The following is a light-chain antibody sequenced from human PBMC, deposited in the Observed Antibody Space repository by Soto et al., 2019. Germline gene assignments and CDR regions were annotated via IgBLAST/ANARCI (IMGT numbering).Light chain of an antibody. J-gene: IGLJ2*01. Sequence: QSALAQPASVSGSPGQSITISCAGTNRDVGGYNYVSWYQQYPGKAPKLIIYEVTYRPSGVSNRFSGSKSGNTASLTISGLQAEDEADYYCSSYSSGSALDVLFGGGTKVTVL. CDR2: EVT. CDR1: NRDVGGYNY. V-gene: IGLV2-14*01. CDR3: SSYSSGSALDVL.